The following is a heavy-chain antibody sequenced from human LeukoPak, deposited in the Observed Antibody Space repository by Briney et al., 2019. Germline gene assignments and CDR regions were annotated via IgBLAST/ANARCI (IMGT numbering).Heavy chain of an antibody. J-gene: IGHJ4*02. V-gene: IGHV3-7*01. CDR1: GFTLSSYW. CDR3: ARQHDYADY. Sequence: GGSLRLSCAAYGFTLSSYWMSCVRQAPGGGLEWVANIQQHGSEKFYVASVKGRFTISRDDASNSLYLHMNSLRAEDTAVYYCARQHDYADYWGQGTLVTVSS. D-gene: IGHD2-21*01. CDR2: IQQHGSEK.